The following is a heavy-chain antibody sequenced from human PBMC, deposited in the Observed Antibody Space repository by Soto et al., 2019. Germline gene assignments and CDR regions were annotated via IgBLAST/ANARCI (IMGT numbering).Heavy chain of an antibody. D-gene: IGHD2-15*01. Sequence: SETLSLTCAVYGGSFSGYYWSWIRQPPGKRLEWIGEINHSGSTNYNPSLKSRVTISVDTSKNQFSLKLSSVTAADTAVYYCARELAEAGYCSGGSCYGDAFDIWGQGTMVTVSS. J-gene: IGHJ3*02. CDR3: ARELAEAGYCSGGSCYGDAFDI. CDR2: INHSGST. V-gene: IGHV4-34*01. CDR1: GGSFSGYY.